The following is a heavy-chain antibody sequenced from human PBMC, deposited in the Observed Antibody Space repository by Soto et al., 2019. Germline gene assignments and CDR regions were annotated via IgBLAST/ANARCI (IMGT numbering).Heavy chain of an antibody. J-gene: IGHJ6*03. CDR1: GDSVSSYSAG. Sequence: PSQTLSLTCDISGDSVSSYSAGWTWIRQTPSRGLEWLGRTYYKSKWYYTYAASVKSRITVSPDTSKNQFSLQLTSVTPEDTAVYYCARGSWDDVSGHYYMDVWDKGTTVTVSS. CDR2: TYYKSKWYY. V-gene: IGHV6-1*01. D-gene: IGHD1-1*01. CDR3: ARGSWDDVSGHYYMDV.